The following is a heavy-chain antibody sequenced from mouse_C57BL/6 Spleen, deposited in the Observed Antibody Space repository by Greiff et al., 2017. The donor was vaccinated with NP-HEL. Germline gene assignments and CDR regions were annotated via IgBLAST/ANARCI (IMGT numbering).Heavy chain of an antibody. V-gene: IGHV3-6*01. CDR2: ISYDGSN. D-gene: IGHD1-1*01. CDR1: GYSITSGYY. Sequence: EVKLQESGPGLVKPSQSLSLTCSVTGYSITSGYYWNWIRQFPGNKLEWMGYISYDGSNNYNPSLKNRISITRDTSKNQFFLKLNSVTTEDTATYYCARVEVEGGAMDYWGQGTSVTVSS. J-gene: IGHJ4*01. CDR3: ARVEVEGGAMDY.